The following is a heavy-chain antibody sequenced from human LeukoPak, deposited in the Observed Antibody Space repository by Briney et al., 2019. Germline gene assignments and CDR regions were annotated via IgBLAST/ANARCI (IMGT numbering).Heavy chain of an antibody. Sequence: GESLKISCKGSGYSFTSYWIGWVRQMPGKGLEWMGIIYPGDSDTRYSPSFQGQVTISADKSVSTAYLQWSSLKASDTAMYYCARHLNVPDFDYGMDVWGQGTTVTVSS. CDR2: IYPGDSDT. V-gene: IGHV5-51*01. CDR1: GYSFTSYW. J-gene: IGHJ6*02. D-gene: IGHD2-2*01. CDR3: ARHLNVPDFDYGMDV.